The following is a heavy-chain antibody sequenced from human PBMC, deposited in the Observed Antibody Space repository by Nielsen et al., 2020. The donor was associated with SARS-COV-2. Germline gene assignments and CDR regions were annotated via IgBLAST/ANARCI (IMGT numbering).Heavy chain of an antibody. Sequence: SEPLSLTCTVSRGSISSYYWSWIRQPPGKGLEWIGYIYNSGSTNYNPSLKSRVAISVDTSKNQFSLKLSSVTAADTAIYYCARGQSGLAWFDSWGQGTLVTVSS. CDR2: IYNSGST. J-gene: IGHJ5*01. V-gene: IGHV4-59*01. CDR1: RGSISSYY. CDR3: ARGQSGLAWFDS. D-gene: IGHD3-10*01.